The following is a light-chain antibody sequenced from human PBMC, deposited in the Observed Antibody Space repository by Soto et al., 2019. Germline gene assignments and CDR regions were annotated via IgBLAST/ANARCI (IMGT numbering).Light chain of an antibody. J-gene: IGKJ3*01. V-gene: IGKV3-15*01. CDR1: QSVSSN. CDR3: QQYNNWPV. CDR2: GAS. Sequence: EMMVTQSPATLSVSPGERAILSCRASQSVSSNLAWYQQKPGQAPRLLIYGASTRATGIPARFSGSGSGTEFTLTISSLQSEDFAVYYCQQYNNWPVFGPGTKVDIK.